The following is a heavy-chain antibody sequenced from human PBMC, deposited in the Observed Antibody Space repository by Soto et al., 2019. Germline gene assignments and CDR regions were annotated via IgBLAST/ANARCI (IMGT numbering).Heavy chain of an antibody. CDR1: GVSITRDLDF. V-gene: IGHV4-30-4*01. CDR3: VRGIDCKTTSTCYRYFDF. D-gene: IGHD1-1*01. CDR2: IYYDGSS. J-gene: IGHJ4*01. Sequence: SETLPLTCTVSGVSITRDLDFWGWVRQPPGKGLEWIGYIYYDGSSYYNPSLKTSVEMSIASAQNQLSLRLDYVTDEDTAVYFCVRGIDCKTTSTCYRYFDFWGRGTLVTVSS.